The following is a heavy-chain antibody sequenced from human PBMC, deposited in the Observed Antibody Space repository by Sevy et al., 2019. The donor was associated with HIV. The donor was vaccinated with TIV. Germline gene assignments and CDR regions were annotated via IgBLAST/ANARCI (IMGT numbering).Heavy chain of an antibody. CDR2: ISYDGSNK. V-gene: IGHV3-30*18. CDR1: GFTFGSYG. Sequence: GGSLRLSCAASGFTFGSYGMHWVRQAPGKGLEWVAVISYDGSNKYYADSVKGRFTISRDNSKNTLYLQMNSLRAEDTAVYYCAKLAAAGIGADAYDIWGQGTMVTVSS. D-gene: IGHD6-13*01. J-gene: IGHJ3*02. CDR3: AKLAAAGIGADAYDI.